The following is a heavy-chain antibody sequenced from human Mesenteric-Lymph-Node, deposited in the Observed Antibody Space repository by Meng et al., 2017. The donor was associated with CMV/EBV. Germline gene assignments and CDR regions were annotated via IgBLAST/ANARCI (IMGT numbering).Heavy chain of an antibody. CDR3: ARSTTPPYYDFRY. J-gene: IGHJ4*02. CDR1: GYIFTGYF. D-gene: IGHD3-3*01. CDR2: INPISGGT. V-gene: IGHV1-2*02. Sequence: ASVKVSCKASGYIFTGYFMHWARQAPGQGLEWMGWINPISGGTNYAQKFQGRVTMTRDTSISTAYLELSRLRSDDTAVYYCARSTTPPYYDFRYWGQGTLVTVSS.